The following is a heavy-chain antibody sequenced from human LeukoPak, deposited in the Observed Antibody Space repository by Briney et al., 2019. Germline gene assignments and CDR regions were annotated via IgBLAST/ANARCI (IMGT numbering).Heavy chain of an antibody. CDR1: GGSISSSSYY. J-gene: IGHJ4*02. CDR2: IYYSGST. D-gene: IGHD6-19*01. V-gene: IGHV4-39*07. Sequence: SETLSLTCTVSGGSISSSSYYWGWIRQPPGKGLEWIGSIYYSGSTYYNPSLKSRVTISVDTSKNQFSLKLSSVTAADTAVYYCASTGYSSGWYDYWGQGTLVTVSS. CDR3: ASTGYSSGWYDY.